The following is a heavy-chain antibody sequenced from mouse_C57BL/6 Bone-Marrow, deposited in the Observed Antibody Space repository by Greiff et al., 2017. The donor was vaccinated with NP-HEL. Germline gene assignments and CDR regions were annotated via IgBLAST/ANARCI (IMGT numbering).Heavy chain of an antibody. J-gene: IGHJ4*01. D-gene: IGHD2-4*01. V-gene: IGHV1-50*01. CDR2: IDPSDSYT. Sequence: QVQLQQPGAELVKPGASVKLSCKASGYTFTSYWMQWVKQRPGQGLEWIGEIDPSDSYTNYNQKFKGKATLTVDTSSSTAYMQLSSLTSEDSAVYYCARGGDYDYEGVHYYAMDYWGQGTSVTVSS. CDR1: GYTFTSYW. CDR3: ARGGDYDYEGVHYYAMDY.